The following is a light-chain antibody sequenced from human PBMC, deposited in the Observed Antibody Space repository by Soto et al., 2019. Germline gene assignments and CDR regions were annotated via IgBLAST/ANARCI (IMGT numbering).Light chain of an antibody. CDR2: DAS. V-gene: IGKV1-5*01. CDR3: QQYNSYWT. Sequence: DIQMTQSPSTLSASVGDRVTITCRASQSISSWLAWYEQKLGKAPKLLIYDASSLESGVPSRFSGSGSGTEFTLTISSLQPDDFATYYCQQYNSYWTLGQGTKVDI. J-gene: IGKJ1*01. CDR1: QSISSW.